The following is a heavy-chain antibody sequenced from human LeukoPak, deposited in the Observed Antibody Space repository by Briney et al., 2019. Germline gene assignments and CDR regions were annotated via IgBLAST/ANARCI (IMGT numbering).Heavy chain of an antibody. CDR1: GGTFSSYA. V-gene: IGHV1-69*01. CDR3: ARDDIAAAGIFDY. Sequence: SVKVSCKASGGTFSSYAISWVRQAPGQGLEWMGGIIPIFGTANYAQKFQGRVTITADESTSTAHMELSSLRSEDTAVYYCARDDIAAAGIFDYWGQGTLVTVSS. J-gene: IGHJ4*02. D-gene: IGHD6-13*01. CDR2: IIPIFGTA.